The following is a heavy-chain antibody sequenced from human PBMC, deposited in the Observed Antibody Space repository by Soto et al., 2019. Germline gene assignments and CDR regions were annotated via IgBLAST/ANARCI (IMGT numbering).Heavy chain of an antibody. D-gene: IGHD1-7*01. J-gene: IGHJ6*02. CDR1: GGSISSGGYY. Sequence: PSETLSLTCTVSGGSISSGGYYWSWIRQHPGKGLEWIGYIYYSGSTYYNPSLKSRVTISVDTPKNQFSLKLSSVTAADTAVYYCATERYNCNYHSYYYGMDVWVQGTTVTVS. V-gene: IGHV4-31*03. CDR2: IYYSGST. CDR3: ATERYNCNYHSYYYGMDV.